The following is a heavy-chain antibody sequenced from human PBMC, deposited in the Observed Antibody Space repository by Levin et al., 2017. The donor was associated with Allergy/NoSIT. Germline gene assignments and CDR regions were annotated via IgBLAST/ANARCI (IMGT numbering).Heavy chain of an antibody. CDR1: GGSISNYY. V-gene: IGHV4-59*01. CDR3: ARGIASAGTGAFDS. CDR2: IYYTGGT. J-gene: IGHJ3*02. D-gene: IGHD6-13*01. Sequence: SETLSLTCTVSGGSISNYYWSWIRQPPGKGLEWIGYIYYTGGTNYNPSLKSRVTISVDTSKNQFSLKLSSVTAADTAVYYCARGIASAGTGAFDSWGQGTMVTVSS.